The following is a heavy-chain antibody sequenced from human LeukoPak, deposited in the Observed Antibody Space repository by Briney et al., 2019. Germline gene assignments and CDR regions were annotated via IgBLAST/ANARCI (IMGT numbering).Heavy chain of an antibody. CDR3: TTSSYCEKNVCQTYFDF. D-gene: IGHD2-21*01. Sequence: GGSLRLSCAASGFTFSSHGMNWVRQAPGKGLEWVSGITGSGANAYYADSVKGRFTISRDNSRNTLYLQMSSLKTEDTAVYYCTTSSYCEKNVCQTYFDFWGQGTLVTVSS. V-gene: IGHV3-23*01. CDR2: ITGSGANA. J-gene: IGHJ4*02. CDR1: GFTFSSHG.